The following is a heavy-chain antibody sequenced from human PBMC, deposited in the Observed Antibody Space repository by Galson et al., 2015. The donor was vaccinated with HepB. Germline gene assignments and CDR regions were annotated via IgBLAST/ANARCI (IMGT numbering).Heavy chain of an antibody. CDR1: GFNVNINF. V-gene: IGHV3-53*01. D-gene: IGHD5-12*01. CDR2: IYAGGSS. CDR3: ARMGGGYMASINI. Sequence: SLRLSCAASGFNVNINFISWVRQAPGKGLEWISVIYAGGSSDYSDSVKGRFTISRGDSINTVFLEMNSLRADDTAVYYCARMGGGYMASINIWGQGTLVTVSS. J-gene: IGHJ3*02.